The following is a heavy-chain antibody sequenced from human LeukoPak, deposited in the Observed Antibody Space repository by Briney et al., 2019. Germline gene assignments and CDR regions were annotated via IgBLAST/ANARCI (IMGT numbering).Heavy chain of an antibody. Sequence: GGSLRLSCAASGFTFSSYSMNWVRQAPGKGLEWVSYISSSSSTIYYADSVKGRFTISRDNAKNSLYLQMNSLRAEDTAVYCCARGGIAAPYYYYYYMDVWGKGTTVTVSS. CDR3: ARGGIAAPYYYYYYMDV. D-gene: IGHD6-13*01. CDR1: GFTFSSYS. J-gene: IGHJ6*03. V-gene: IGHV3-48*01. CDR2: ISSSSSTI.